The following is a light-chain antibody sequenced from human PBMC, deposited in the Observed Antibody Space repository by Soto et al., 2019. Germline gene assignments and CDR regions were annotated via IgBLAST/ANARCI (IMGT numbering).Light chain of an antibody. CDR2: GTS. V-gene: IGKV3D-15*01. J-gene: IGKJ4*01. CDR1: QSVSSN. Sequence: IVLTQSPGTLSLSPGERATLSCRASQSVSSNLAWYQQKPGQAPRLLIYGTSTRATGIPARFSGSGSGTEFTLTISSLQSEDFAVYYCQQYNNWPLLTFGGGTKVDIK. CDR3: QQYNNWPLLT.